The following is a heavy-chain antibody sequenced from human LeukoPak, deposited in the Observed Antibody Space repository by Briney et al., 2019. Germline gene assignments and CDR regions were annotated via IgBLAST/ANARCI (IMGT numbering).Heavy chain of an antibody. J-gene: IGHJ6*02. CDR1: GDSVSSNSAA. CDR2: TYYRSKWYN. CDR3: AREKYDISTGYYIQPYAMDV. Sequence: SQTLSLTCAISGDSVSSNSAAWNWIRQSPSRGLEWLGRTYYRSKWYNDYAVPVKSRITINPDTPKNQFSLQLNSVTPEDTAVYYCAREKYDISTGYYIQPYAMDVWGQGTTVTVSS. V-gene: IGHV6-1*01. D-gene: IGHD3-9*01.